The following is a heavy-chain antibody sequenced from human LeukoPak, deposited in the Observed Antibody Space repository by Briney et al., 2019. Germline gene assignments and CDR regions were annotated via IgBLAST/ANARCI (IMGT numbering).Heavy chain of an antibody. V-gene: IGHV1-3*01. Sequence: ASVKVSCKASGYTFINYAIHWVRQAPGQRLEWMGWINAYNGDTEYSQKLQGRVTFISNTSATTAFMELSSLRSEDAAVYYCARDSGSGSNDYWGQGTLVTVSS. CDR3: ARDSGSGSNDY. J-gene: IGHJ4*02. D-gene: IGHD1-26*01. CDR2: INAYNGDT. CDR1: GYTFINYA.